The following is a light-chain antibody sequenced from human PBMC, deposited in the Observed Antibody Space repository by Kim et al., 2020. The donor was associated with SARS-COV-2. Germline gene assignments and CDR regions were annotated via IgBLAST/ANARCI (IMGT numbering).Light chain of an antibody. Sequence: SYELTQPPSVSVSPGQTARITGSGDKLGDKYACWYQQKPGQSPVLVIYQDSKRPSGIPERFSGSNSGNTATLTISGTQAMDEADYYCQAWDSSTVVFGGGTQLTVL. CDR3: QAWDSSTVV. V-gene: IGLV3-1*01. CDR2: QDS. J-gene: IGLJ2*01. CDR1: KLGDKY.